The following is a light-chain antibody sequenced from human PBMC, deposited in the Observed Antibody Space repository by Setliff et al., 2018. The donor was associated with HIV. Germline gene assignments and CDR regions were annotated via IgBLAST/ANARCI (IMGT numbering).Light chain of an antibody. J-gene: IGLJ1*01. CDR1: SSNIGAGFD. CDR2: DNT. V-gene: IGLV1-40*01. CDR3: QSYDKSLTGSAV. Sequence: QSVLTQPPSVSGAPGQRVTMSCTGSSSNIGAGFDVHWYQHLPGKAPKLLIYDNTNRPSGVPDRFSGSKSGTSASLAITGLQAEDEADYYCQSYDKSLTGSAVFGTGTKVHRP.